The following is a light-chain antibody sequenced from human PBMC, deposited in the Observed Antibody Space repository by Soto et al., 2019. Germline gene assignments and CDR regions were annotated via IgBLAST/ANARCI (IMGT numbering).Light chain of an antibody. Sequence: QSVLTQPPSVSGAPGQTVTISCTGSNSNVGGGYDVHWYQQLPGSAPKLLIYANNNRPSGVPDRFSGSKSGTSASLAITGLQAEDEADYYCQSYDGRLSGYVFGTGTKLTVL. CDR1: NSNVGGGYD. CDR2: ANN. CDR3: QSYDGRLSGYV. J-gene: IGLJ1*01. V-gene: IGLV1-40*01.